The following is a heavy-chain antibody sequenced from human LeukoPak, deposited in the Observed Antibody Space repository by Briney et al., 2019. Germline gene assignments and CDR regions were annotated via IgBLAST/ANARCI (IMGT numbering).Heavy chain of an antibody. J-gene: IGHJ4*02. CDR1: GGSFSGYY. CDR2: INYSGST. V-gene: IGHV4-34*01. D-gene: IGHD1-26*01. Sequence: SETLSLTCAVYGGSFSGYYWSWIRQPPGKGLEWIGEINYSGSTNYNPSLKSRVTISVDTSKNQFSLKLSSVTAADTAVYYCASFSGSYYFDYWGQGTLVTVSS. CDR3: ASFSGSYYFDY.